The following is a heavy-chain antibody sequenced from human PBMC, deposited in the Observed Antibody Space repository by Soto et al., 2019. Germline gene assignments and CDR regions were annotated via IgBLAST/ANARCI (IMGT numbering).Heavy chain of an antibody. Sequence: EVQLVESGGGLVKPGGSLRLSCAASGFTFSSYTMKWVRQAPGKGLEWVSSISSSRNYIYYADSVKGRFTISRDNAKNSLYLQMNSLRVEDTAVYYCASVAVPAARGRWGQGTLVTVSS. V-gene: IGHV3-21*01. CDR1: GFTFSSYT. CDR2: ISSSRNYI. J-gene: IGHJ4*02. D-gene: IGHD2-2*01. CDR3: ASVAVPAARGR.